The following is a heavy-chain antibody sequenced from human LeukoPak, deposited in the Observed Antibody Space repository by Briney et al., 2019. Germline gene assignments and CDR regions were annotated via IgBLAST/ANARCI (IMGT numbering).Heavy chain of an antibody. CDR1: GYTFTSYY. Sequence: ATVKVSCKASGYTFTSYYMHWVRQAPGQGLEWMGIINPSGGSTSYAQKFQGRVTMTRDMSTSTVYMELSSLRSEDTAVYYCARGSGWYYFDYWGQGTLVTVSS. V-gene: IGHV1-46*01. CDR2: INPSGGST. J-gene: IGHJ4*02. CDR3: ARGSGWYYFDY. D-gene: IGHD6-19*01.